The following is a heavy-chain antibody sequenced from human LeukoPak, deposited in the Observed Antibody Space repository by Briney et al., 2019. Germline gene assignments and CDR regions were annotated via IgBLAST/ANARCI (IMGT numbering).Heavy chain of an antibody. CDR2: INGDGSST. CDR1: GFTFSSYW. CDR3: ARGGGSNWSY. D-gene: IGHD6-13*01. J-gene: IGHJ4*02. Sequence: SGGSLRLSCAASGFTFSSYWMHWVRQAPGKGLVWVSRINGDGSSTNYADSVKGRFTISRDNAKNTLYLQMNSLRAEDTAVYYCARGGGSNWSYWGQGTLVTVSS. V-gene: IGHV3-74*01.